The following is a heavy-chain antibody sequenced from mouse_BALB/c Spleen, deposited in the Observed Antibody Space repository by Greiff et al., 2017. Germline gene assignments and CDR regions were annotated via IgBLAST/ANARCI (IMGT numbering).Heavy chain of an antibody. D-gene: IGHD2-1*01. V-gene: IGHV3-6*02. CDR2: ISYDGSN. CDR3: ARGYYGNYAAMDY. CDR1: GYSITSGYY. J-gene: IGHJ4*01. Sequence: EVQRVESGPGLVKPSQSLSLTCSVTGYSITSGYYWNWIRQFPGNKLEWMGYISYDGSNNYNPSLKNRISITRDTSKNQFFLKLNSVTTEDTATYYCARGYYGNYAAMDYWGQGTSVTVSS.